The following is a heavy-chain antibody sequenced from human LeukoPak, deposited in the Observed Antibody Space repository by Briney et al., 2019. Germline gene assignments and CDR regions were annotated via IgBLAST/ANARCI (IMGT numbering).Heavy chain of an antibody. Sequence: GGSLRLSCAASGFTFSSYGMSWVRRAPGKGLEWVSAISGSGDSTYYADSVKGRFTISRDNSKNTLFLQMNSLRAEDTAVYYCAKGGVVPAAIPLDFDYWGQGTLVTVSS. V-gene: IGHV3-23*01. CDR3: AKGGVVPAAIPLDFDY. J-gene: IGHJ4*02. CDR1: GFTFSSYG. D-gene: IGHD2-2*01. CDR2: ISGSGDST.